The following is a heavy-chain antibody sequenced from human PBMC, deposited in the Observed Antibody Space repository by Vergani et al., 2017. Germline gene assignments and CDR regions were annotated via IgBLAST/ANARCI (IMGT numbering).Heavy chain of an antibody. CDR1: GYTFTSYG. Sequence: QVQLVQSGAEVKKPGASVKVSCKASGYTFTSYGISWVRQAPGQGLEWMGWISAYNGNTNYAQKLQGRVTMTTDTSTSTAYMELRSLRSDDTAVYYCARDPDIVVVPAAPYYYYYYGMDFWDQGTTVTVSS. CDR3: ARDPDIVVVPAAPYYYYYYGMDF. J-gene: IGHJ6*02. V-gene: IGHV1-18*04. D-gene: IGHD2-2*01. CDR2: ISAYNGNT.